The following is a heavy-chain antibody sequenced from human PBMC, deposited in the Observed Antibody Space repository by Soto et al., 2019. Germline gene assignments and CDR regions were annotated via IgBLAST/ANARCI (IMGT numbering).Heavy chain of an antibody. CDR3: ATRSGYYFVDAFDI. V-gene: IGHV3-23*01. CDR2: ISGSGGST. Sequence: GGSLRLSCAASGFTFSSYAMSWVRQAPGKGLEWVSAISGSGGSTYYAESVKGRFTISRDNSKNTLYLQMNSLRAEDTFVYYCATRSGYYFVDAFDIWGQGTMVTVSS. J-gene: IGHJ3*02. CDR1: GFTFSSYA. D-gene: IGHD3-22*01.